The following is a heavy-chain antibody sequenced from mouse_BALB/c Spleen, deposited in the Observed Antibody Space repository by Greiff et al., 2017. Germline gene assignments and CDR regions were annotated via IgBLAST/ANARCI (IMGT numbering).Heavy chain of an antibody. D-gene: IGHD2-4*01. Sequence: DVHLVESGGGLVKPGGSLKLSCAASGFTFSSYTMSWVRQTPEKRLEWVATISSGGSYTYYPDSVKGRFTISRDNAKNTLYLQMSSLKSEDTAMYYCTRVDDYDWFAYWGQGTLVTVSA. CDR1: GFTFSSYT. CDR2: ISSGGSYT. J-gene: IGHJ3*01. CDR3: TRVDDYDWFAY. V-gene: IGHV5-6-4*01.